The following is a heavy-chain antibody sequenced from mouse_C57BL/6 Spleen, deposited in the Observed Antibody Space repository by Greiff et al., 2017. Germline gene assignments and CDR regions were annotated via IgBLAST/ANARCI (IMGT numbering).Heavy chain of an antibody. J-gene: IGHJ2*01. CDR2: IDPEDGDT. Sequence: EVQGVESGAELVRPGASVKLSCTASGFNIKDYYMHWVKQRPEQGLEWIGRIDPEDGDTEYAPKFQGKATMTADTSSNPAYLQLSSLTSEDTAVYYCTTPYYYGSSLDYWGQGTTLTVSS. D-gene: IGHD1-1*01. CDR1: GFNIKDYY. V-gene: IGHV14-1*01. CDR3: TTPYYYGSSLDY.